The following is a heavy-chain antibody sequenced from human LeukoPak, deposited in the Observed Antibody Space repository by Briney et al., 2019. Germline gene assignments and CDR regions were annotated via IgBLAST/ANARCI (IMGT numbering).Heavy chain of an antibody. J-gene: IGHJ5*02. CDR3: ASGRMTTETTYCFDP. D-gene: IGHD4-11*01. V-gene: IGHV1-69*17. CDR1: GGTFIINV. Sequence: GASVRVSSKASGGTFIINVITCVRQAPGQGREWMGRIIPIFGITDYAQKFQGRVTITAEKSTSTAYMEYSSLRSEDTAVYYCASGRMTTETTYCFDPWGQGTLITVSS. CDR2: IIPIFGIT.